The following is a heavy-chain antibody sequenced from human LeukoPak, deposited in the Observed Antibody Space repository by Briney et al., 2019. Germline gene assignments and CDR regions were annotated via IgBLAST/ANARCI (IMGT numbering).Heavy chain of an antibody. J-gene: IGHJ4*02. Sequence: GTSLRLSCAASGFTFSTYGMHWVRQAPGKGLEWVALITYDGYYKYYSDSVKGRFTISRDNAKKTLYLQMNSLRAEDTAVYYCALSSSDWDTYWGQGTLVTVSS. CDR3: ALSSSDWDTY. D-gene: IGHD6-19*01. CDR2: ITYDGYYK. CDR1: GFTFSTYG. V-gene: IGHV3-30*03.